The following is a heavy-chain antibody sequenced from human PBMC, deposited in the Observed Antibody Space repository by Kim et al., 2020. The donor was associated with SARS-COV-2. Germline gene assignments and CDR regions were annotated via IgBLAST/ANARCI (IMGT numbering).Heavy chain of an antibody. V-gene: IGHV4-31*03. CDR2: IYYSGST. Sequence: SETLSLTCTVSGGSISSGGYYWSWIRQHPGKGLEWIGYIYYSGSTYYNPSLKSRVTISVDTSKNQFSLKLSSVTAADTAVYYCARVPRGGLGELSLNDYWGQGTLVTVSS. CDR3: ARVPRGGLGELSLNDY. J-gene: IGHJ4*02. CDR1: GGSISSGGYY. D-gene: IGHD3-16*02.